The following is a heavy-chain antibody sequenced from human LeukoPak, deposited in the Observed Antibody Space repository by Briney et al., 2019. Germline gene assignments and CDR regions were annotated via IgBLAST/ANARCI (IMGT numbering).Heavy chain of an antibody. V-gene: IGHV3-23*01. J-gene: IGHJ4*02. CDR2: ISGSGDNT. CDR3: ALIPYCTTITCYFLDY. D-gene: IGHD2-8*01. Sequence: PGGSLRLSCAASGFTFTNYAMSWVRQAPGKGLEWVSGISGSGDNTFYADSVKGRFTISRDNSKNTLYLQMNSLRAEDTAVYYCALIPYCTTITCYFLDYWGQGTLVTVSS. CDR1: GFTFTNYA.